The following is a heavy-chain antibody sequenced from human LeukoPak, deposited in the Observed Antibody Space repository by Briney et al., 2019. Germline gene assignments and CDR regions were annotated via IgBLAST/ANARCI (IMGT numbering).Heavy chain of an antibody. CDR2: INPNSGGT. CDR3: ARGLRGSPSFDY. CDR1: GYTFNGYY. V-gene: IGHV1-2*02. Sequence: ASVKVSCKASGYTFNGYYMYWVRQAPGQGLEWMGWINPNSGGTNYAQKFQGRVTMTRNTSINTAYMELSRLRSDDTAVYYCARGLRGSPSFDYWGQGTLVTVSS. D-gene: IGHD5-12*01. J-gene: IGHJ4*02.